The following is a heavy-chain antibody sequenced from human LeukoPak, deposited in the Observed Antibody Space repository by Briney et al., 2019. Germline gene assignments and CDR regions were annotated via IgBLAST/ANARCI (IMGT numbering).Heavy chain of an antibody. CDR1: GGSISSSNW. D-gene: IGHD4-23*01. CDR3: ARGLYGGNSYLDY. J-gene: IGHJ4*02. Sequence: PSETLSLTCAVSGGSISSSNWWSWVRQPPGKGLEWIGEIYHSGSTNYNPSLKSRVTISVDKSKNQFSLKLSSVTAADTAVYYCARGLYGGNSYLDYWGQGTLVTVYS. CDR2: IYHSGST. V-gene: IGHV4-4*02.